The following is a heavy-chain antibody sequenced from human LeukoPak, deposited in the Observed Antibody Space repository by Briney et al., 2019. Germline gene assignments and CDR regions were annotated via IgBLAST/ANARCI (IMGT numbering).Heavy chain of an antibody. V-gene: IGHV1-2*02. D-gene: IGHD6-13*01. CDR3: ARIAAAGNFDY. Sequence: ASVKVSCKASGCTFTGYYMHWVRQAPGQGLEWMGWINPNSGGTNYAQKFQGRVTMTRDTSISTAYMELSRLRSDATAVYYCARIAAAGNFDYWGQGTLVTVSS. CDR1: GCTFTGYY. J-gene: IGHJ4*02. CDR2: INPNSGGT.